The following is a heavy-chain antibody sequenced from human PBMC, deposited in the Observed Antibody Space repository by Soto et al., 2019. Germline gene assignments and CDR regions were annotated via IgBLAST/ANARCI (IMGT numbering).Heavy chain of an antibody. V-gene: IGHV3-66*01. Sequence: EVQLVESGGGLVQPGGSLRLSCAASGFTVSSNYMSWVRQAPGQGLEWVSVIYSGGSTYYADSVKGRFTISRDNSKNTLYLQMNRLRAEDTAVYYCARDRIPTGMDVWGQGTTVTVSS. CDR3: ARDRIPTGMDV. J-gene: IGHJ6*02. CDR1: GFTVSSNY. CDR2: IYSGGST.